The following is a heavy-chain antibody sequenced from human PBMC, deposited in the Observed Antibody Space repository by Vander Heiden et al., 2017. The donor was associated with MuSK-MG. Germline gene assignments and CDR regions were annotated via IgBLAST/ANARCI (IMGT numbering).Heavy chain of an antibody. CDR3: VRDDYEDSGVGY. J-gene: IGHJ4*02. CDR1: GASVSNDY. D-gene: IGHD3-3*01. Sequence: QVQLQESGPGLVKPSQTLSLTCTVSGASVSNDYWSWFRQRPGKGLEWIGYIYYSGGTCYTPSLRSRVIISIDTAKKQVSLRLESVTAADTAIYYWVRDDYEDSGVGYWGQGTLVPVS. CDR2: IYYSGGT. V-gene: IGHV4-31*03.